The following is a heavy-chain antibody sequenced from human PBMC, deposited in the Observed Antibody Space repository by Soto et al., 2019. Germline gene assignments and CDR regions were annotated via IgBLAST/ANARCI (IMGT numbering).Heavy chain of an antibody. D-gene: IGHD1-1*01. V-gene: IGHV4-59*06. Sequence: SETLSLTCTVSGGSMNNFYWSWIRQPPGKGLEWIGYMYHSGSTYYNPSLKSRVTISIDPPKNQFSLQMTSVTAADTAVYYCATTSPQTGSRGAAAFDYWGQGTLVTVSS. CDR2: MYHSGST. J-gene: IGHJ4*02. CDR3: ATTSPQTGSRGAAAFDY. CDR1: GGSMNNFY.